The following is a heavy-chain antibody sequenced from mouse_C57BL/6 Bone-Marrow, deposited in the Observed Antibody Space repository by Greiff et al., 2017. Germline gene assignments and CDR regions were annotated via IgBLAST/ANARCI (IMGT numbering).Heavy chain of an antibody. D-gene: IGHD2-5*01. CDR3: ASYYSNYRPARDY. J-gene: IGHJ4*01. Sequence: VQLQQSGAELAKPGASVKLSCKASGYTFTSYWMHWVQQRPGQGLEWIGYINPSSGYTKSNQTFKDKATLTADKSSSTAYMQLSSLTYEDSAVYYGASYYSNYRPARDYWGQGTSVTVSS. CDR1: GYTFTSYW. CDR2: INPSSGYT. V-gene: IGHV1-7*01.